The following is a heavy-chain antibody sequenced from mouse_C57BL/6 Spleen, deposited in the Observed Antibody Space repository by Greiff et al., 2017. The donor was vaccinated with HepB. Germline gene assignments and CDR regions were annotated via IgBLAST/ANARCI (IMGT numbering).Heavy chain of an antibody. CDR3: ARHTSSGRHGDYFDY. J-gene: IGHJ2*01. CDR1: GFSLTSYG. V-gene: IGHV2-6-1*01. D-gene: IGHD3-2*02. Sequence: QVQLQQSGPGLVAPSQSLSITCTVSGFSLTSYGVHWVRQPPGKGLEWLVVIWSDGSTTYNSALKSRLSISKDNSKSQVFLKMNSLQTDDTAMYYCARHTSSGRHGDYFDYWGQGTTLTVSS. CDR2: IWSDGST.